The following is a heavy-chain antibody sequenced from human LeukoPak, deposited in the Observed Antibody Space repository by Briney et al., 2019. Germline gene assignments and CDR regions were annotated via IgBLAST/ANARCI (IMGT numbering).Heavy chain of an antibody. CDR2: IKQDGSEK. CDR1: GFTFSSYW. D-gene: IGHD3-10*01. V-gene: IGHV3-7*01. CDR3: ARLLWFGESYDNFDY. J-gene: IGHJ4*02. Sequence: GGSLRLSCAASGFTFSSYWMSWVRQAPGKGLEWVANIKQDGSEKYYVDSVKGRFTISRDNAKNSLYLQMNSLRAEDTAVYYCARLLWFGESYDNFDYWGQGTLVTVSS.